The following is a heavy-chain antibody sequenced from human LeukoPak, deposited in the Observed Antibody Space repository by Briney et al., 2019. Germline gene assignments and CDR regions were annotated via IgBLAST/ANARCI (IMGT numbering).Heavy chain of an antibody. D-gene: IGHD3-22*01. V-gene: IGHV1-69*05. J-gene: IGHJ4*02. CDR1: GDTFSSYA. CDR2: IIPIFGTA. Sequence: GASVKVSCKASGDTFSSYAISWVRQAPGQGLEWMGGIIPIFGTANYAQKLQGRVTMTTDTSTSTAYMELRSLRSDDTAVYYCARDYTKNYYDSSGYWAYWGQGTLVTVSS. CDR3: ARDYTKNYYDSSGYWAY.